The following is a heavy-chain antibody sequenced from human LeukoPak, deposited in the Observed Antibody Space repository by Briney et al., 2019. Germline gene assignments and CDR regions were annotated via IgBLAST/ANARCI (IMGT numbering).Heavy chain of an antibody. Sequence: GGSLRLSCTASGFTFCDYAMTWVRQAPGKGLEWVGFIRSKAYGATTEYAASVKGRFTISRDDSKSIAYLQMNSLKTEDTAVYYCTRERDYSGPGSNLWGQGTLVTVSS. CDR3: TRERDYSGPGSNL. CDR1: GFTFCDYA. V-gene: IGHV3-49*04. CDR2: IRSKAYGATT. J-gene: IGHJ5*02. D-gene: IGHD3-10*01.